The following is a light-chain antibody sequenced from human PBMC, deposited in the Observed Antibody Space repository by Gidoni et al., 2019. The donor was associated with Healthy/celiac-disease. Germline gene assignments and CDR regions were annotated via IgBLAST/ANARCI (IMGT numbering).Light chain of an antibody. CDR2: DNN. CDR1: SSNTGSNY. CDR3: GTWDSSLSAVV. J-gene: IGLJ2*01. Sequence: QSVLTQPPSVSAAPGQKVTIPCSGSSSNTGSNYVSWYQQLPGTAPKLLIYDNNKRPSGIPDRFSGSRSGTSATLGITGLQTGDEADYYCGTWDSSLSAVVFGGGTKLTVL. V-gene: IGLV1-51*01.